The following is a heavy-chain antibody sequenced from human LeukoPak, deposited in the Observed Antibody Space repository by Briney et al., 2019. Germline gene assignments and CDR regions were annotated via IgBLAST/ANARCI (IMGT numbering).Heavy chain of an antibody. CDR3: ARDGRYSYVDGMDV. CDR1: GGSISSSNW. V-gene: IGHV4-4*02. Sequence: PSGTLSLTRAVSGGSISSSNWWSWVRQPPGKGLEWIGEIYHSGSTNYNPSLKSRVTISVDKSKNQFSLELSSVTAADTAVYYCARDGRYSYVDGMDVWGQGTTVTVSS. CDR2: IYHSGST. D-gene: IGHD5-18*01. J-gene: IGHJ6*02.